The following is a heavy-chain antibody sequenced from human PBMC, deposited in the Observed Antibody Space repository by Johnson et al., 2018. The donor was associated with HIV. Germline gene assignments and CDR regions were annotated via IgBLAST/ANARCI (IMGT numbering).Heavy chain of an antibody. Sequence: VQLVESGGGLIQPGGSLRLSCAASGFTVSSNYMSWVRQAPGKGLEWVAFTRFDGSNKYYADSVKGRFTISRDNSKNTLYLQMNSLRAEDTAVYYCARASVSSPRYSSSSDDAFDIWGQGTMVTVSS. V-gene: IGHV3-30*02. J-gene: IGHJ3*02. CDR3: ARASVSSPRYSSSSDDAFDI. D-gene: IGHD6-6*01. CDR2: TRFDGSNK. CDR1: GFTVSSNY.